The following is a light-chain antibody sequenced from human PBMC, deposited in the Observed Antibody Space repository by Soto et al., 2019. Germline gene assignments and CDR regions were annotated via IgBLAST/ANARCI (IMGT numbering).Light chain of an antibody. J-gene: IGKJ3*01. V-gene: IGKV1-5*03. CDR1: QSIDNW. Sequence: DIQMTQSPSTLSASVGDRVTITCRASQSIDNWLAWYQQKPGKAPKLLIYKTSTLESGVASRFSGSGSGTEFTLTISSLQPDDFATYYCQYCGYLPIFGPGTTVDFK. CDR3: QYCGYLPI. CDR2: KTS.